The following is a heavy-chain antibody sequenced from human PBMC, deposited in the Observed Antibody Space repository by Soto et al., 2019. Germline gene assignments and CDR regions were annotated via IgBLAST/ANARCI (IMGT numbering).Heavy chain of an antibody. D-gene: IGHD4-17*01. J-gene: IGHJ4*02. CDR1: GGSISSGGYY. Sequence: QVQLQESGPGLVKPSQTLSLTCTVSGGSISSGGYYWSWIRQHPGKGLEWIGYIYYSGSTYYNPSRKSRVTISVDTSKNQFSLKLSSVTAADTAVYYCARERAPTGYFDYWGQGTLVTVSS. V-gene: IGHV4-31*03. CDR3: ARERAPTGYFDY. CDR2: IYYSGST.